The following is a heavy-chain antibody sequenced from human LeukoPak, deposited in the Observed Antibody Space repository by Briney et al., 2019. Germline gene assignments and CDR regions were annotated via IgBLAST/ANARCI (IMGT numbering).Heavy chain of an antibody. CDR2: MNYDGSST. CDR3: AKDLKGYSDYDFSDY. V-gene: IGHV3-74*03. D-gene: IGHD5-12*01. Sequence: PGGSLRLSCAASGLTLSNYWMHWVRQAPGKGLVWVSRMNYDGSSTTYADSVKGRFTISRDNAKNTLYLQMNSLRAEDTAVYFCAKDLKGYSDYDFSDYWGQGTLVTVSS. CDR1: GLTLSNYW. J-gene: IGHJ4*02.